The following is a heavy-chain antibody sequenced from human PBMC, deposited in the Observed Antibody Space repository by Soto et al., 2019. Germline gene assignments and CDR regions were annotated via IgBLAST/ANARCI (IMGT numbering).Heavy chain of an antibody. J-gene: IGHJ4*02. CDR1: GASVSSGSHY. CDR2: IYYSGST. D-gene: IGHD6-6*01. Sequence: SETLSLTCSVSGASVSSGSHYWSWIRQSPGKGLEWIGFIYYSGSTNYNPSLKSRVTISVDTSKNQFSLKVSSVTAADTAVYFCARDPLGYSSSHFFDHWGQGTLVTV. CDR3: ARDPLGYSSSHFFDH. V-gene: IGHV4-61*01.